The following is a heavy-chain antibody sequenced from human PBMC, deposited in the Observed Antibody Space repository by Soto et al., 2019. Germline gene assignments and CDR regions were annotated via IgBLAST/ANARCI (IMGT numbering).Heavy chain of an antibody. CDR3: ARDKRGYSSGWYENCFDY. CDR2: ISSSGSTI. Sequence: GGSLRLSCAASGFTFSDYYMSWIRQAPGKGLEWVSYISSSGSTIYYADSVKGRFTISRDNAKNSLYLQMNSLRAEDTAVYYCARDKRGYSSGWYENCFDYWGQGTLVTVSS. J-gene: IGHJ4*02. D-gene: IGHD6-19*01. CDR1: GFTFSDYY. V-gene: IGHV3-11*01.